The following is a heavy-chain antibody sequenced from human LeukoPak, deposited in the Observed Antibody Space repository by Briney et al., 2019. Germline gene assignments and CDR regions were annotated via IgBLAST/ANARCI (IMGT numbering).Heavy chain of an antibody. CDR1: GGSISSYY. J-gene: IGHJ5*02. CDR2: IYYSGST. Sequence: SETLSLTCTVSGGSISSYYWSWIRQPPGKGLEWIGYIYYSGSTNYNPSLKSRVTISVDTSKNQFPLKLSSVTAADTAVYYCAKSLYGSGSYYNWFDPWGQGTLVTVSS. D-gene: IGHD3-10*01. V-gene: IGHV4-59*01. CDR3: AKSLYGSGSYYNWFDP.